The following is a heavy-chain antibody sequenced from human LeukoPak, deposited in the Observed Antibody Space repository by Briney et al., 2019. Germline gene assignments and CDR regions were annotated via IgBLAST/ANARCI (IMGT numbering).Heavy chain of an antibody. CDR3: ALRIAARFDY. J-gene: IGHJ4*02. CDR2: IYYSGST. V-gene: IGHV4-31*03. Sequence: SETLSLTCTVSGGSISSGGYYWSWIRQHPGKGLEWIGYIYYSGSTHYNPSLKSRVTISVDTSKNQFSLKLSSVTAADTAVYYCALRIAARFDYWGQGTLVTVSS. D-gene: IGHD6-6*01. CDR1: GGSISSGGYY.